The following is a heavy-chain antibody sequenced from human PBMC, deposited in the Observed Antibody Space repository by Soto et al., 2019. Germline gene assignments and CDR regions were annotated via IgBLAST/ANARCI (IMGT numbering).Heavy chain of an antibody. D-gene: IGHD1-7*01. CDR3: AKDQGNWNYFYYFDY. CDR2: ISYDGSNK. J-gene: IGHJ4*02. CDR1: GFTVSTSQ. Sequence: GGSLRLSCAASGFTVSTSQMTWVRQAPGKGLEWVAVISYDGSNKYYADSVKGRFTISRDNSKNTLYLQMNSLRAEDTAVYYCAKDQGNWNYFYYFDYWGQGTLVTVSS. V-gene: IGHV3-30*18.